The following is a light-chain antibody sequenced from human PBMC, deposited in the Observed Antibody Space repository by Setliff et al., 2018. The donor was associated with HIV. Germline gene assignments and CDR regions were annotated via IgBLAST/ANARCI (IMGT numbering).Light chain of an antibody. V-gene: IGLV2-14*03. Sequence: QSVLTQPASVSGSPRQSITISCTGTSSDVGGYNYVSWYQQHPGKAPKLMISDVSNRPSGVSNRFSGSKSGNTASLTISGLQAEDEADYYCSSYTSSTPLYVFGTGTKVTVL. J-gene: IGLJ1*01. CDR2: DVS. CDR3: SSYTSSTPLYV. CDR1: SSDVGGYNY.